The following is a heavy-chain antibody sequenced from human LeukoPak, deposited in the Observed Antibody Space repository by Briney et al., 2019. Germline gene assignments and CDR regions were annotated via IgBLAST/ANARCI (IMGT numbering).Heavy chain of an antibody. J-gene: IGHJ4*02. CDR1: GGSFSIYY. V-gene: IGHV4-4*07. CDR2: IYTSGNT. Sequence: PSETLSLTCTVSGGSFSIYYWSWIRQPAGKGLEWIGRIYTSGNTNYNPSLESRVTMSVDTSKNQFSLKLSSVTAADTAVYYCARGPTTVTRAFDYWGQGTLVTVSS. D-gene: IGHD4-17*01. CDR3: ARGPTTVTRAFDY.